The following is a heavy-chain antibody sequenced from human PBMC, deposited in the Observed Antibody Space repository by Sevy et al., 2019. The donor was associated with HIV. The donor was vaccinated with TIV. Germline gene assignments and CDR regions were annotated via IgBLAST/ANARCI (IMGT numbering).Heavy chain of an antibody. CDR2: IKQDESEK. Sequence: GGSLRLSCAASGFSFSSYWMHWVRQAPGKGLEWVANIKQDESEKYYRASVKGRLTISRDNAKNSGYLQMNSLRPEDTAIYYCARGNSGSFDYWGQGTLVTVSS. CDR1: GFSFSSYW. J-gene: IGHJ4*02. CDR3: ARGNSGSFDY. D-gene: IGHD3-22*01. V-gene: IGHV3-7*04.